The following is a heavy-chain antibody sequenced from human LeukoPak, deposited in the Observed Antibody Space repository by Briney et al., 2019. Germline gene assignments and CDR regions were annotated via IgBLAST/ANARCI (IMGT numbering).Heavy chain of an antibody. D-gene: IGHD2-15*01. CDR1: GGSFSGYY. J-gene: IGHJ4*02. CDR3: ARDNSWRSLDY. V-gene: IGHV4-34*01. Sequence: PSETLSLTCAVYGGSFSGYYRSWIRQPPGKGLEWIGEINHSGSTNYNPSLKSRVTISVDTSKNQSSLKLSSVTAADTAVYYCARDNSWRSLDYWGQGTLVTVSS. CDR2: INHSGST.